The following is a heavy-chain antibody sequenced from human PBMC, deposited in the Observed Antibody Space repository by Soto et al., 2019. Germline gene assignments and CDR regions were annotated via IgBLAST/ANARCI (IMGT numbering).Heavy chain of an antibody. CDR3: VKESRYCSSTSCHRTFDY. D-gene: IGHD2-2*01. CDR1: GFTFSSYA. V-gene: IGHV3-64D*06. CDR2: ISTNGGTT. Sequence: GGSLRLSCSASGFTFSSYAMHWVRQAPGKGLEHISDISTNGGTTYYADSVKGRFTISRDNSKNTLYLQMGSLRTEETAVYYCVKESRYCSSTSCHRTFDYWGQGTLVTAPQ. J-gene: IGHJ4*02.